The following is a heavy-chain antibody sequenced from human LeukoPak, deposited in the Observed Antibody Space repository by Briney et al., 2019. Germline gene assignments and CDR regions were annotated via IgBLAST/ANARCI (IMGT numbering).Heavy chain of an antibody. J-gene: IGHJ4*02. CDR3: ARAKNCSSTRCYTYYFDY. CDR1: GGSFSGYY. V-gene: IGHV4-34*01. CDR2: INHSGST. D-gene: IGHD2-2*02. Sequence: SETLSLTCAVYGGSFSGYYWSWIHQPPGKGVEWIGEINHSGSTNYNPSLKSRVTISVDASKNQFSLKLSSVTAADTAVYYCARAKNCSSTRCYTYYFDYWGQGTLVTVSS.